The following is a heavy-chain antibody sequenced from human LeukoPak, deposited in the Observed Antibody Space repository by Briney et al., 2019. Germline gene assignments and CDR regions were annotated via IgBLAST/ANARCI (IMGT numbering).Heavy chain of an antibody. D-gene: IGHD2-2*01. CDR2: IYSGGST. Sequence: GGSLRLSCAASGFTVSSNYMSWVRQAPGKGLEWVSVIYSGGSTYYADSVKGRFTISRDISKNTLYLQMNSLRAEGTAVYYCAKVGPYCSSTSCSYYYYGMDVWGQGTTVTVSS. J-gene: IGHJ6*02. CDR1: GFTVSSNY. CDR3: AKVGPYCSSTSCSYYYYGMDV. V-gene: IGHV3-53*01.